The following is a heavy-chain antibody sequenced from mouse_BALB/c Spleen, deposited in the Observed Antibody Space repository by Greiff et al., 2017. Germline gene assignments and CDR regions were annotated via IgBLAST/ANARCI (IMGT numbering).Heavy chain of an antibody. CDR1: GDSITSGY. V-gene: IGHV3-8*02. CDR2: ISYSGST. D-gene: IGHD1-1*01. J-gene: IGHJ2*01. CDR3: ARVLLRDYFDY. Sequence: EVQLVESGPSLVKPSQTLSLTCSVTGDSITSGYWNWVRKFPGNKLEYMGYISYSGSTYYNPSLKSRISITRDTSKNKYYLQLNSVTTEDTSTYYCARVLLRDYFDYWGQGTTLTVSA.